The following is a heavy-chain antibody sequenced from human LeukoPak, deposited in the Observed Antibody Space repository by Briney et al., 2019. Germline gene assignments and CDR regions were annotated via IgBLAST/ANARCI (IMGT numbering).Heavy chain of an antibody. CDR3: TRSGPYYPFDY. D-gene: IGHD3-10*01. J-gene: IGHJ4*02. CDR1: GFTFSDHY. V-gene: IGHV3-72*01. CDR2: TRKKPNSYTT. Sequence: GGSLRLSCAASGFTFSDHYMDWVRQAPGKGLEWIGRTRKKPNSYTTEYAASVKGRFTISRDDSKNSLYLQMNSLKTEDTAVYYCTRSGPYYPFDYWGQGALVTVSS.